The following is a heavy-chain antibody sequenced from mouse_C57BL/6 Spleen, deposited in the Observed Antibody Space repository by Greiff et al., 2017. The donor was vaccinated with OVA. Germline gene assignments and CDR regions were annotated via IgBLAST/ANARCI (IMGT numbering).Heavy chain of an antibody. CDR2: IYPRSGNT. J-gene: IGHJ2*01. CDR3: ASAYYYGSSSDY. V-gene: IGHV1-81*01. D-gene: IGHD1-1*01. Sequence: QVQLQQSGAELARPGASVKLSCKASGYTFTSYGISWVKQRTGQGLEWIGEIYPRSGNTYYNEKFKGKATLTAAKSSSTAYMELRILTSEDSAVYFCASAYYYGSSSDYWGKGTTLTVSS. CDR1: GYTFTSYG.